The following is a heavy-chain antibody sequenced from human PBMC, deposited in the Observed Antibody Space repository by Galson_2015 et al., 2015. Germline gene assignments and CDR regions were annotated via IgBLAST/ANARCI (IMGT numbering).Heavy chain of an antibody. CDR2: ISAYNGNT. V-gene: IGHV1-18*01. D-gene: IGHD5-24*01. J-gene: IGHJ4*02. CDR3: ARVPPPNRDGYNKIREDY. Sequence: SVKVSCKASGYTFTSYGISWVRQAPGQGLEWMGWISAYNGNTNYAQKLQGRVTMTTDTSTSTAYMELRSLRSDDTAVYYCARVPPPNRDGYNKIREDYWGQGTLVTVSS. CDR1: GYTFTSYG.